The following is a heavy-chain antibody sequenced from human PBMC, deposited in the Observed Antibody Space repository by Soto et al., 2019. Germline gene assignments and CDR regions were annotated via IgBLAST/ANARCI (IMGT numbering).Heavy chain of an antibody. J-gene: IGHJ4*02. CDR2: MKPSSGDT. V-gene: IGHV1-8*01. CDR3: VALAR. D-gene: IGHD6-6*01. CDR1: GYTFTTYD. Sequence: QVQLVQSGAEVREPGASVKVSCKASGYTFTTYDINWVRQATGQGLEWMGWMKPSSGDTGYGQKFQGRVALTRDTSTSTAYMERSGLKSEDTAVYYCVALARWGQGTLVTVSS.